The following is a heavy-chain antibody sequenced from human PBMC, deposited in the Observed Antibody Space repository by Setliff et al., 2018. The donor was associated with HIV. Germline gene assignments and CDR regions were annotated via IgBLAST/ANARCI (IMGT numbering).Heavy chain of an antibody. D-gene: IGHD2-21*01. Sequence: ASVKVSCKASGFTFPSYSIHWVRQAPGQSLEWMGWISAGNSNTKYSQNFQGRVTITADETTSTAYMELSSLRSEDTAVYFCARDPVSDNSATPYYFDYWGQGTLVTVSS. V-gene: IGHV1-3*01. J-gene: IGHJ4*02. CDR1: GFTFPSYS. CDR3: ARDPVSDNSATPYYFDY. CDR2: ISAGNSNT.